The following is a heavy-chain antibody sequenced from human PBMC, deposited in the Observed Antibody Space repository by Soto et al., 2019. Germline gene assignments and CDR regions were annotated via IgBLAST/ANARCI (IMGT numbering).Heavy chain of an antibody. Sequence: GGSLRLSCAASGFTFSSYGMHWVRQAPGKGLEWVAVIWHDRMNKYYADSVRGRFTISRDNSKNTLYLQMNSLRAEDTAVYYCARDRGSDDPIDYWGQGTLVTVSS. J-gene: IGHJ4*02. CDR2: IWHDRMNK. CDR3: ARDRGSDDPIDY. CDR1: GFTFSSYG. D-gene: IGHD3-10*01. V-gene: IGHV3-33*01.